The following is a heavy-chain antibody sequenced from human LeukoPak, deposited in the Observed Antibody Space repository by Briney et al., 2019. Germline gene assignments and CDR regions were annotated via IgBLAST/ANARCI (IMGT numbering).Heavy chain of an antibody. CDR3: ARARPGAYCGTTSCFSDY. Sequence: AAVKVSCKASGYIFTSYGISWVRQGPAQGLEWVGWISAHNGNTKFAPILQDRVTLTTDTSTATAYLELRSLRINDTAVYFCARARPGAYCGTTSCFSDYWGQGTLVTVSS. CDR2: ISAHNGNT. V-gene: IGHV1-18*01. CDR1: GYIFTSYG. J-gene: IGHJ4*02. D-gene: IGHD2-2*01.